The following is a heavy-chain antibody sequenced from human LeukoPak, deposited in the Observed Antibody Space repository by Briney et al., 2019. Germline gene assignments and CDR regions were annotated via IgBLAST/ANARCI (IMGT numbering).Heavy chain of an antibody. Sequence: GGSLRLSCAASGFTFSSYWMSWVRQAPGKGLEWVSYISSSRNSIYYADSVKGRFTISRDNAKNSLYLQMNSLRAEDTAVYYCGNTAMAYWGQGTLVTVSS. CDR3: GNTAMAY. J-gene: IGHJ4*02. V-gene: IGHV3-48*04. CDR2: ISSSRNSI. D-gene: IGHD5-18*01. CDR1: GFTFSSYW.